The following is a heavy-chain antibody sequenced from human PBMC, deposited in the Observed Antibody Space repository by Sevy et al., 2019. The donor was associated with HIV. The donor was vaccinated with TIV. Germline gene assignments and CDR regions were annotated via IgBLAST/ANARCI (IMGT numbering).Heavy chain of an antibody. J-gene: IGHJ5*02. CDR2: IKSKTEGGTT. V-gene: IGHV3-15*01. CDR3: TTDPTQIDSPIPHIVVVPAAMRNWFDP. Sequence: GGSLRLSCAASGFTFSNAWMSWVRQAPGKGLEWVGRIKSKTEGGTTDYAGPMKGRFTISRDDSKNTLYLQMNSLKTEDTAVYYCTTDPTQIDSPIPHIVVVPAAMRNWFDPWGQGTLVTVSS. D-gene: IGHD2-2*01. CDR1: GFTFSNAW.